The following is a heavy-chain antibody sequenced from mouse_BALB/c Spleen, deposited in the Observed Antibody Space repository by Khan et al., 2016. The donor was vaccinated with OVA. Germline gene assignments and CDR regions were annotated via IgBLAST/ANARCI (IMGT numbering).Heavy chain of an antibody. CDR1: GYTFTNYG. V-gene: IGHV9-3-1*01. CDR3: ARSNGNYWFAY. Sequence: QIQLVQSGPELKKPGETVKISCKASGYTFTNYGMNWVKQAPGKGLKWMGWINTYTGEPTYADDFKGRFAFSLETSASTAYLQTNNLKNEDTATYFCARSNGNYWFAYWGQVTLVTVSA. CDR2: INTYTGEP. J-gene: IGHJ3*01. D-gene: IGHD2-1*01.